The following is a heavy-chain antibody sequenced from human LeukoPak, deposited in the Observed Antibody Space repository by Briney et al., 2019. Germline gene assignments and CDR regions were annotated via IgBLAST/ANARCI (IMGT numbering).Heavy chain of an antibody. J-gene: IGHJ4*02. D-gene: IGHD5-18*01. CDR1: GFTFSSYS. V-gene: IGHV3-21*01. Sequence: GGSLTLSCAASGFTFSSYSLNWVRQPPGKGLEWVSSISSSSSYIYYADSVKGRFTISRDNAKNSLYLQMNSLRADDTAVYYCARDGIQLWWDYWGQGTLVTVSS. CDR2: ISSSSSYI. CDR3: ARDGIQLWWDY.